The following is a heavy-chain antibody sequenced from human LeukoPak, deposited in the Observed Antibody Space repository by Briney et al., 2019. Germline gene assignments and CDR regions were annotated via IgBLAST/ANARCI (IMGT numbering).Heavy chain of an antibody. D-gene: IGHD1-26*01. Sequence: PGGSLRLSCAASGFTFSSYSMNWVRQAPGKGLEWVSSISSSSSYIYYADSVKGRFTISRDNAKNSLYLQMNSLRAEDTAVYYCARDKSRTKWELRTPDAFDIWGQGTMVTVSS. CDR3: ARDKSRTKWELRTPDAFDI. V-gene: IGHV3-21*01. CDR1: GFTFSSYS. CDR2: ISSSSSYI. J-gene: IGHJ3*02.